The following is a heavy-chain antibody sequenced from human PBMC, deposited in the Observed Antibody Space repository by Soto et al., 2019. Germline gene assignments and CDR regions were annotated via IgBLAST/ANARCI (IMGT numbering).Heavy chain of an antibody. CDR3: ARDRYYGSGSPFPAY. D-gene: IGHD3-10*01. Sequence: SETLSLTCTVSGGSISNYYWSWIRQSPGKGLEWIGYIYYLGSTDYNPSLKSRVTISLDTSKKQLSLKLSSVTAADTAVYYCARDRYYGSGSPFPAYWGPGTLVT. V-gene: IGHV4-59*01. J-gene: IGHJ4*02. CDR2: IYYLGST. CDR1: GGSISNYY.